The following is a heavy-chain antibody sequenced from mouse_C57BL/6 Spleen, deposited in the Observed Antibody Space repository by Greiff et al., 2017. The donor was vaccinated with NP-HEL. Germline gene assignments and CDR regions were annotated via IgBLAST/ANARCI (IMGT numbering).Heavy chain of an antibody. J-gene: IGHJ4*01. Sequence: VQLQRSGAELARPGASVKMSCKASGYTFTSYTMHWVKQRPGQGLEWIGYINPSSGYTKYNQKFKDKATLTADKSSSTAYMQLISLTSEDSAVYYCARCNGGYYEAMDYWGQGTSVTVSS. CDR1: GYTFTSYT. CDR2: INPSSGYT. V-gene: IGHV1-4*01. CDR3: ARCNGGYYEAMDY. D-gene: IGHD2-3*01.